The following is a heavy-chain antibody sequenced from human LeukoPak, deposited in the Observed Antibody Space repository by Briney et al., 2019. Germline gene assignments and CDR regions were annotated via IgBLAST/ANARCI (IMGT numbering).Heavy chain of an antibody. D-gene: IGHD3/OR15-3a*01. V-gene: IGHV3-7*04. CDR3: ARVWTSRAFDI. Sequence: PGGSLRLSCAASGFTFSNNWMTWVGQAPGKGLEWVASVKKDGSEKYYVDSVKGRFTISRDNAKNSLYLQMNSLRVEDTAVYYCARVWTSRAFDIWGQGTMVTVSS. CDR2: VKKDGSEK. CDR1: GFTFSNNW. J-gene: IGHJ3*02.